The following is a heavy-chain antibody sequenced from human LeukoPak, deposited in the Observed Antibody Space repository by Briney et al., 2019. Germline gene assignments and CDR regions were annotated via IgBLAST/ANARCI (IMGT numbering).Heavy chain of an antibody. CDR1: GVPFSNYY. V-gene: IGHV4-34*01. D-gene: IGHD6-19*01. J-gene: IGHJ4*02. CDR3: TRAVAGHPD. Sequence: SETLSLTCAVSGVPFSNYYWSWVRQSPRQGLEWIGEINHSGYTNYNPSLKSRVTMSIDTSKNQFSLKLTSVTAGDTGVYYCTRAVAGHPDWGQGTLVTVSS. CDR2: INHSGYT.